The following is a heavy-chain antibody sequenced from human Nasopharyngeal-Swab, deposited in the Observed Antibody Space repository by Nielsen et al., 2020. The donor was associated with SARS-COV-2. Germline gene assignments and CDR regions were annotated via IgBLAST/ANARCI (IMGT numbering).Heavy chain of an antibody. D-gene: IGHD3-3*01. CDR1: GYSFTSYW. CDR2: IYPGDSDT. V-gene: IGHV5-51*01. CDR3: ARQAPHYDFWSGSAYYMDV. Sequence: GESLKISCKGSGYSFTSYWIGWVRKMPGKGLEWMGIIYPGDSDTRYSPSFQGQVTISADKSISTAYLQWSSLKASDTAMYYCARQAPHYDFWSGSAYYMDVWGKGTTVTVSS. J-gene: IGHJ6*03.